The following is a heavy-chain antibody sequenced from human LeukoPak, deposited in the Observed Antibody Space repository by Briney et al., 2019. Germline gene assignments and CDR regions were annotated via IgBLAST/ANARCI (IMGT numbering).Heavy chain of an antibody. CDR1: GGSISHYY. V-gene: IGHV4-59*01. CDR3: ARGPSVTSIGGP. Sequence: PSETLSLTCTVSGGSISHYYWNWIRQPPEKGLEWIGYTYYGGSTKFNPSLKSRVAISVDTSKKQFSLNLTSVTAADTAVYYCARGPSVTSIGGPWGQGTLVTVSA. CDR2: TYYGGST. J-gene: IGHJ5*02. D-gene: IGHD4-17*01.